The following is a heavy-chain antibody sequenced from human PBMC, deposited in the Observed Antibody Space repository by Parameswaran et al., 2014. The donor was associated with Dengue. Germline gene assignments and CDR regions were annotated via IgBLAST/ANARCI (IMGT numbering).Heavy chain of an antibody. CDR3: AHAAYYYDSSGYPEPLDRLGAFDI. CDR2: IYWDDDK. V-gene: IGHV2-5*02. J-gene: IGHJ3*02. D-gene: IGHD3-22*01. Sequence: VRQMPGKALEWLALIYWDDDKRYSPSLKSRLTITKDTSKNQVVLTMTNMDPVDTATYYCAHAAYYYDSSGYPEPLDRLGAFDIWGQGTMVTVSS.